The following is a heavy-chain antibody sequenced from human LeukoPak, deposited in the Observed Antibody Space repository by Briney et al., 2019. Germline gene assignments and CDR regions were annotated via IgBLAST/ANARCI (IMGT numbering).Heavy chain of an antibody. D-gene: IGHD3-22*01. CDR3: ARDHYSSGYYLDY. CDR2: INPNSGGT. V-gene: IGHV1-2*06. J-gene: IGHJ4*02. Sequence: GASVKVSCKASGYTFTGYYMHWVRQAPRQGLEWMGRINPNSGGTNYAQKFQGRVTMTRDTSISTAYMELSRLRSDDTAVYYCARDHYSSGYYLDYWGQGTLVTVSS. CDR1: GYTFTGYY.